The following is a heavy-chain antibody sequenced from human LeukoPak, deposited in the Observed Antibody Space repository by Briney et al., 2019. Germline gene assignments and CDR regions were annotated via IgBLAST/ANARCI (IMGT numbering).Heavy chain of an antibody. CDR3: ARSTNYYDSSGYLMEDWYFDL. J-gene: IGHJ2*01. D-gene: IGHD3-22*01. V-gene: IGHV3-53*01. CDR2: IYSGGST. Sequence: GGSLRLSCAASGFTVSSNYMSWVRQAPGKGLEWISVIYSGGSTYYADSVKGRFTISRDNSKNTLYLQMTSLRAEDTAVYYCARSTNYYDSSGYLMEDWYFDLWGRGTLVTVSS. CDR1: GFTVSSNY.